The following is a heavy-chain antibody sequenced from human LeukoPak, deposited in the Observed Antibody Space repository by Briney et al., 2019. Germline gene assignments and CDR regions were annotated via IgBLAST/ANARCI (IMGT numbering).Heavy chain of an antibody. D-gene: IGHD3-10*01. V-gene: IGHV1-18*01. CDR2: ISAYNGNT. CDR1: GYTFTSYG. CDR3: ARGRYGSGDPSGAFDI. Sequence: ASVKVSCKASGYTFTSYGISWVRQAPGQGLEWMGWISAYNGNTNYAQKLQGRVTMTTDTSTSTAYMELRSLRSDDTAVYYCARGRYGSGDPSGAFDIWGQGTMVTVSS. J-gene: IGHJ3*02.